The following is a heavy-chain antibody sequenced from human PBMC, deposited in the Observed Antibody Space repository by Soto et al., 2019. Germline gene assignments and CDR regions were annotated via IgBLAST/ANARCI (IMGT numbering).Heavy chain of an antibody. CDR2: IWYDGSNK. D-gene: IGHD6-19*01. CDR3: ARVRIRKGLGDAFDI. CDR1: GFTFSSYG. J-gene: IGHJ3*02. Sequence: QVELVESGGGVGQPGRSLRLSCAASGFTFSSYGMHWVRQAPGKGLEWVAVIWYDGSNKYYADSVKGRFTISRDNSKNTLYLQMNSLRAEDTAVYYCARVRIRKGLGDAFDIWGQGTMVTVSS. V-gene: IGHV3-33*01.